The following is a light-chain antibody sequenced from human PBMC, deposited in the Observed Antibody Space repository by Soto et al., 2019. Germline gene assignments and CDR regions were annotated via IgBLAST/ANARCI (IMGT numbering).Light chain of an antibody. Sequence: QSVLTQPPSVSAAPGQKVTISCSGSSSNIGNHYVSWYQQLPGTAPKLLMYEDNKRPSGIPDRFSGSKSGTSATLGITGLQTGDEADYYCGTLDSRLSVWVFGGGTQLTVL. CDR3: GTLDSRLSVWV. V-gene: IGLV1-51*02. J-gene: IGLJ3*02. CDR2: EDN. CDR1: SSNIGNHY.